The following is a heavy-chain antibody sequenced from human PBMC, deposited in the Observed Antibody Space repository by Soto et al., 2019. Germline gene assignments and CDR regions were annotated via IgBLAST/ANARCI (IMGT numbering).Heavy chain of an antibody. Sequence: EVQLLQSGGGLVQPGGSLRLSCAASGFIFSDYAMTWVRQAPGKGLEWVSAISGSGGNTYYADSVKGRFTISRDNSRNTLYLQMESLRAEDTAIFYCAKDHSHFWSWLDYCGQGYQVTVSS. V-gene: IGHV3-23*01. CDR3: AKDHSHFWSWLDY. CDR1: GFIFSDYA. J-gene: IGHJ4*02. D-gene: IGHD3-3*02. CDR2: ISGSGGNT.